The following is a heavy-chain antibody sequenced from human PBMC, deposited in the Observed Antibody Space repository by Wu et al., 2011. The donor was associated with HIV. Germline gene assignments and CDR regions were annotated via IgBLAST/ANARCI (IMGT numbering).Heavy chain of an antibody. D-gene: IGHD4-11*01. Sequence: QIQLVQSGAEVKKPGSSVKVSCKASGGTFSRYAISWVRQAPGHGLEWMGEIIPLSGTAKYAQKFRGRVTITTDDSTSTGYMELTSLRSEDTAVYYCARGSTSRTYGTTPDYYYYYMDVWGKGDHGHVSS. CDR2: IIPLSGTA. CDR1: GGTFSRYA. J-gene: IGHJ6*03. V-gene: IGHV1-69*05. CDR3: ARGSTSRTYGTTPDYYYYYMDV.